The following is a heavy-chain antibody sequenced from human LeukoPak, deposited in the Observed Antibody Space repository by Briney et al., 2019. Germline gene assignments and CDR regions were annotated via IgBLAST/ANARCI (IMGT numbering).Heavy chain of an antibody. D-gene: IGHD3-22*01. CDR1: GYTFTSYA. CDR3: ARDFRSWLARPEYFQH. J-gene: IGHJ1*01. Sequence: GASVKVSCKASGYTFTSYAMNWVRQAPGQGLEWMGWINTNTGNPTYAQGFTGRFVFSLDTSVSTAYLQISSLKAEDTAVYYCARDFRSWLARPEYFQHWGQGTLVTVSS. CDR2: INTNTGNP. V-gene: IGHV7-4-1*02.